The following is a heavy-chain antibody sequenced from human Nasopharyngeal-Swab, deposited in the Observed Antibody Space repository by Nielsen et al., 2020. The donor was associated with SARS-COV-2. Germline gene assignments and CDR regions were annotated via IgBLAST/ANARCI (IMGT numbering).Heavy chain of an antibody. CDR1: GFIFSGYG. Sequence: GESLKIPCAASGFIFSGYGMHWVRQAPGKGLEWVALISYDGSNKFYADSVKGRFTISRDNSKNTLYLQMNSLRAEDTAVYYCAKDRYFAHYYFDYWGQGTLVTVSS. D-gene: IGHD3-9*01. V-gene: IGHV3-30*18. CDR3: AKDRYFAHYYFDY. CDR2: ISYDGSNK. J-gene: IGHJ4*02.